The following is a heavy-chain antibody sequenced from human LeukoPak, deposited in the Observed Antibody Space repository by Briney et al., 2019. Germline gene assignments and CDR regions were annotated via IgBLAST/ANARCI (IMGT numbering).Heavy chain of an antibody. J-gene: IGHJ6*03. CDR3: ARASHRIRRSNQTYYMDV. CDR2: IIPIFGTA. CDR1: GGTFSSYA. V-gene: IGHV1-69*05. Sequence: SVKVSCKASGGTFSSYAISWVRQAPGQGLEWMGGIIPIFGTANYAQKFQGRVTITTDESTSAAYMELSSLRSEDTAVYYCARASHRIRRSNQTYYMDVWGKGTTVTVSS. D-gene: IGHD2-15*01.